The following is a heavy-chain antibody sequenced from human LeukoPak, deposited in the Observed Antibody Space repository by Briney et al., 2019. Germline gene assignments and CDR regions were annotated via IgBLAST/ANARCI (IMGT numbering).Heavy chain of an antibody. CDR3: ARVDADYGGTDY. CDR2: ILSDGSYE. CDR1: GFSLSRNG. J-gene: IGHJ4*02. D-gene: IGHD4-23*01. Sequence: GGSLRRSCATSGFSLSRNGMHWVRQAPGQGLEWVAFILSDGSYEYYADSVKGRFAISRDNAKNSLYLQMNSLRAEDTAVYYCARVDADYGGTDYWGQGTLVTVSS. V-gene: IGHV3-30*02.